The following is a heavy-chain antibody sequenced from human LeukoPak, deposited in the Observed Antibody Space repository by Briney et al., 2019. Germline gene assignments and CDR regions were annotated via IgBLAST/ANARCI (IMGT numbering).Heavy chain of an antibody. CDR3: ARDIPKLDAFDI. CDR2: ISSSSSTI. J-gene: IGHJ3*02. D-gene: IGHD2-21*01. CDR1: GFTFSSYS. Sequence: AGGPLRLSCAATGFTFSSYSLNWVGLAPGKGLGLASYISSSSSTIYYAASVKGRFTIYRDNAKNSLYLQMSSLRAEDTAVYYCARDIPKLDAFDIWGQGTMVTVSS. V-gene: IGHV3-48*01.